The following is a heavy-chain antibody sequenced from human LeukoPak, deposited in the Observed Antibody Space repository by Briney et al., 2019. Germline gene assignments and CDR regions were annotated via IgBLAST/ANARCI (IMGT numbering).Heavy chain of an antibody. CDR2: INPNSGGT. J-gene: IGHJ4*02. CDR1: GYTFTGYY. CDR3: ARDTYYYDSSGYYYFDY. V-gene: IGHV1-2*02. D-gene: IGHD3-22*01. Sequence: ASVKVSCKASGYTFTGYYMHWVRQAPGQGLEWMGWINPNSGGTNYAQKFQGRVTMTRGTSISTAYMELSRLRSDDTAVYYCARDTYYYDSSGYYYFDYWGQGTLVTVSS.